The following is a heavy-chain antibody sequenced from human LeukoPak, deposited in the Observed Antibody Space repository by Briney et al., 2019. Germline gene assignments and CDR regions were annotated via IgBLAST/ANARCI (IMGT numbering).Heavy chain of an antibody. Sequence: SQTLSLTCTVSGGSISSGDYYWSWIRQPPGKGLEWIGYTYYSGSTYYNPSLKSRVTISVDTSKNQFSLKLSSVTAANTAVYYCASLDYGDYGTEYDYWGQGTLVTVSS. J-gene: IGHJ4*02. V-gene: IGHV4-30-4*08. CDR3: ASLDYGDYGTEYDY. CDR2: TYYSGST. D-gene: IGHD4-17*01. CDR1: GGSISSGDYY.